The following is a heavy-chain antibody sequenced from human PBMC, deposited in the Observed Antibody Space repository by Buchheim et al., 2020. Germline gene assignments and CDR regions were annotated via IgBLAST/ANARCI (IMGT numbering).Heavy chain of an antibody. V-gene: IGHV3-30*18. Sequence: QVQLVESGGGVVQPGRSLRLSCAASGFTFSSYGMHWVRQAPGKGLEWVAVISYDGSNKYYADSVKGRFTISRDNSKNTLYLQMNSLRAEDTAVYYCAKDGGFGFPVWAKSYPYYWGQGTL. D-gene: IGHD2-15*01. CDR2: ISYDGSNK. CDR3: AKDGGFGFPVWAKSYPYY. J-gene: IGHJ4*02. CDR1: GFTFSSYG.